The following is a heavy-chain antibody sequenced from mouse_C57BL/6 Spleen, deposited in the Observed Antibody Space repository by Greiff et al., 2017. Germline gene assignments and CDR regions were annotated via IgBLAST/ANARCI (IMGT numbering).Heavy chain of an antibody. Sequence: VQLQQPGAELVKPGASVKMSCKASGYTFTSYWITWVKQRPGQGLEWIGDIYPGSGSTNYNEKFKSKATLTVDTSSSTAYMQLSSLTSEDSAVYYCASHYYGSPRWYFDVWGTGTTVTVSS. CDR1: GYTFTSYW. V-gene: IGHV1-55*01. CDR3: ASHYYGSPRWYFDV. CDR2: IYPGSGST. D-gene: IGHD1-1*01. J-gene: IGHJ1*03.